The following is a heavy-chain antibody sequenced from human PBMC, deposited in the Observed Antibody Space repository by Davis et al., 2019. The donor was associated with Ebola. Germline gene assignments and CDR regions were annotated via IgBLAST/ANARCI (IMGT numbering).Heavy chain of an antibody. CDR2: IYYSGST. J-gene: IGHJ4*02. D-gene: IGHD3-22*01. Sequence: MPSETLSLTCTVSGGSISSSSYYWGWIRQPPGKGPAWIGSIYYSGSTYYNPSLKSRVTISVDTSKNQFSLKLSSVTAADTAVYYCARHWLYYYDSSGYYLAYYFDYWGQGTLVTVSS. CDR1: GGSISSSSYY. CDR3: ARHWLYYYDSSGYYLAYYFDY. V-gene: IGHV4-39*01.